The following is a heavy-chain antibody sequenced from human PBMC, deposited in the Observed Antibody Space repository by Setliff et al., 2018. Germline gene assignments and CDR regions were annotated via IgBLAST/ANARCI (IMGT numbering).Heavy chain of an antibody. CDR2: IRSNGGAT. CDR3: ARTCSGSGCYAGLES. Sequence: GGSLRLSCEASGFTFSSYAMNWVRQAPGKGLEWVSGIRSNGGATYYAQSVKGRFTISRDNSKNTLYLQMNSLRPEDTAVYYCARTCSGSGCYAGLESWGQGTPVTVS. D-gene: IGHD2-15*01. J-gene: IGHJ4*02. CDR1: GFTFSSYA. V-gene: IGHV3-23*01.